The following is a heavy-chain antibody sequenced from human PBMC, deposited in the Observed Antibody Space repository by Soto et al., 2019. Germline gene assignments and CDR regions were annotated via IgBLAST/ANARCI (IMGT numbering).Heavy chain of an antibody. J-gene: IGHJ5*02. D-gene: IGHD5-12*01. Sequence: HVLLAQSGAEVRKPGASVNVSCKTSGYTFRSYSMHWVRQAPGQRLEWMGWIHPGTGQTKYSQKMQGRVTLASDASAHTAYMELSRMPSEDTAFYYCARADGYNFDTGFDPWGQGTLVTVSS. CDR3: ARADGYNFDTGFDP. CDR2: IHPGTGQT. CDR1: GYTFRSYS. V-gene: IGHV1-3*01.